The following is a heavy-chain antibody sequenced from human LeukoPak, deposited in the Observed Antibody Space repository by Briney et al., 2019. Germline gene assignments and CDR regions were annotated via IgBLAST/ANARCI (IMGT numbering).Heavy chain of an antibody. D-gene: IGHD3-22*01. CDR2: IDWDGDK. Sequence: SGPALVTPKQTLTLTCAFSGFSLTTTGMCVSWIRQPPGKALGWLARIDWDGDKYYSTSLKTNLTISKDTSKNQVVLIMTNVDPVDTATYYCARTTYYSESGGYTPGYFDFWGQGTRVTVSS. J-gene: IGHJ4*02. CDR1: GFSLTTTGMC. V-gene: IGHV2-70*11. CDR3: ARTTYYSESGGYTPGYFDF.